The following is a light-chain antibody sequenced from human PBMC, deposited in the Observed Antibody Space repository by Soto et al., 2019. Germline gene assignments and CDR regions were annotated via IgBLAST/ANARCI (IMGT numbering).Light chain of an antibody. CDR2: EVS. J-gene: IGLJ1*01. CDR3: CSYAGSSTLV. CDR1: SSDVGSYNL. Sequence: ALTQPASVSGSPGQSITISCTGTSSDVGSYNLVSWYQQHPGKAPKLMIYEVSKRPSGVSNRFSGSKSGNTASLTISGLQAEDEADYYCCSYAGSSTLVFGTGTKLTVL. V-gene: IGLV2-23*02.